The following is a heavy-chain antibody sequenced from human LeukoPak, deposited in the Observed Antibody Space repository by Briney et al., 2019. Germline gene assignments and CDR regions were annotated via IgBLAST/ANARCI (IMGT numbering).Heavy chain of an antibody. V-gene: IGHV3-9*01. CDR3: AKFLGVSVWYGISGP. D-gene: IGHD3-10*01. CDR2: ISWNSGSI. Sequence: GGSLRLSCAASGFTFDDYAMHWVRQAPGEGLEWVSGISWNSGSIGYADSVKGRFTISRDNSKNTLYLQMNSLRAEDTAVYYCAKFLGVSVWYGISGPWGQGTLVTVSS. J-gene: IGHJ5*02. CDR1: GFTFDDYA.